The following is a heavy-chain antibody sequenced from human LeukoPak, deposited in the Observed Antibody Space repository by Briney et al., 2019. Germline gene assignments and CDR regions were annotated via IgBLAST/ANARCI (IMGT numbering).Heavy chain of an antibody. CDR2: ISGTGGST. CDR3: AKVRDTRDWYKDAFDI. J-gene: IGHJ3*02. V-gene: IGHV3-23*01. Sequence: GGSLRLSCAASGFTFSSYSMNWVRQAPGKGLEWVSAISGTGGSTYYAASVKGRFTVSRDNSKNTLYLQMSSLRAEDTAMYYCAKVRDTRDWYKDAFDIWGQGTRVTVSS. CDR1: GFTFSSYS. D-gene: IGHD6-19*01.